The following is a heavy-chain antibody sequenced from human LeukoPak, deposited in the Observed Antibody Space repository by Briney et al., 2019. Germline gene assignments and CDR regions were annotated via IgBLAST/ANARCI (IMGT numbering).Heavy chain of an antibody. D-gene: IGHD3-9*01. CDR1: GFTFSSYA. J-gene: IGHJ4*02. Sequence: QSGGSLRLSCAASGFTFSSYAMSWVRQAPGKGLEWVSAISGSGGSTYYADSVKGRFTISRDNSKNTVYLQMNSLRAEDTAIYYCAKARYYDWLSDYWGQGTLVTVSS. CDR3: AKARYYDWLSDY. V-gene: IGHV3-23*01. CDR2: ISGSGGST.